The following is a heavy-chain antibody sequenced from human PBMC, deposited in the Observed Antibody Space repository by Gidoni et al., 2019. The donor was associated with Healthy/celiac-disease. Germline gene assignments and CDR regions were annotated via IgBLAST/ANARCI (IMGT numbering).Heavy chain of an antibody. V-gene: IGHV3-13*01. CDR1: GFTFSSYV. J-gene: IGHJ6*02. CDR2: IGTAGDT. Sequence: EVQLVESGGGLVQPGGSLSLSCDDAGFTFSSYVMHWVRQATGKGVEWVSAIGTAGDTYYPVSVKGRFTISRENAKNSLYLQMNSLRAGDTAVYYCARDRYMVRGNHYYYYGMDVWGQGTTVTVSS. D-gene: IGHD3-10*01. CDR3: ARDRYMVRGNHYYYYGMDV.